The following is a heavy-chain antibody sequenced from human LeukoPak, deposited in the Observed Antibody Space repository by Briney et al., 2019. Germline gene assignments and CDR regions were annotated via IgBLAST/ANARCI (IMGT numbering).Heavy chain of an antibody. J-gene: IGHJ4*02. CDR2: INPNSGGT. D-gene: IGHD3-10*01. V-gene: IGHV1-2*02. Sequence: ASVKVSFKASGYTFTGYYMHWVRQAPGQGLEWMGWINPNSGGTNCAQKFQGRVTMTRDTSISTAYMELSRLRSDDTAVYYCARADIRVRAIYDYWGQGTLVTVSS. CDR1: GYTFTGYY. CDR3: ARADIRVRAIYDY.